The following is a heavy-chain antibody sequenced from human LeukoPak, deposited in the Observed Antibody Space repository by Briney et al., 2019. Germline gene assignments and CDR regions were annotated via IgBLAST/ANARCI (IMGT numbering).Heavy chain of an antibody. CDR2: MYYSGST. V-gene: IGHV4-30-4*01. J-gene: IGHJ5*02. Sequence: SETLSLTCTVSGGSISSGDYYWSWIRRPPGKGLEWIVYMYYSGSTYYNPSLKSRVTMSADTSKNQLSLKLSSVTAADTAVYYCARPYYYDSRIDPWGQGILVTVSS. CDR1: GGSISSGDYY. CDR3: ARPYYYDSRIDP. D-gene: IGHD3-22*01.